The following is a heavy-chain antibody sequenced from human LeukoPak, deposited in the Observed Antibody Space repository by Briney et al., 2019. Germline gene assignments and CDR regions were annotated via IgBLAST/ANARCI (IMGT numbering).Heavy chain of an antibody. Sequence: SETLSLTCTVSGGSISSGGYYWSWIRQPPGKGLEWIGEIYHSGTTNYNPSLKSRVTISVDQSKNQFSLKLSSVTAADTAVYYCARAGGRGYCSGGNCYSEDYWGQGTLVTVSS. CDR3: ARAGGRGYCSGGNCYSEDY. J-gene: IGHJ4*02. D-gene: IGHD2-15*01. V-gene: IGHV4-39*07. CDR2: IYHSGTT. CDR1: GGSISSGGYY.